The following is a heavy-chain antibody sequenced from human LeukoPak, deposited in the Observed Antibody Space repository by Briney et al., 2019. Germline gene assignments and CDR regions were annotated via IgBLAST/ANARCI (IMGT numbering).Heavy chain of an antibody. J-gene: IGHJ4*02. CDR2: IIPILGIA. Sequence: SVKVSCKASGYTFSDYYIHWVRQAPGQGLEWMGRIIPILGIANYAQKFQGRVTITADKSTSTAYMELSSLRSEDTAVYYCSSSLDYWGQGTLVTVSS. V-gene: IGHV1-69*02. CDR3: SSSLDY. CDR1: GYTFSDYY. D-gene: IGHD6-6*01.